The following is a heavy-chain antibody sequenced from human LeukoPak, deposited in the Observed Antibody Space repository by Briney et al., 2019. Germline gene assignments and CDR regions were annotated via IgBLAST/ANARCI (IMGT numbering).Heavy chain of an antibody. CDR3: ARIYYYYYYMDV. V-gene: IGHV4-38-2*02. CDR2: IYYSGST. Sequence: SETLSLTCTVSGYSISSGYYWGWIRQPPGKGLEWIGSIYYSGSTYYSPSLKSRVTISLDTSKNQFSLKLNSVTAADTAVYYCARIYYYYYYMDVWGKGTTVTISS. J-gene: IGHJ6*03. CDR1: GYSISSGYY.